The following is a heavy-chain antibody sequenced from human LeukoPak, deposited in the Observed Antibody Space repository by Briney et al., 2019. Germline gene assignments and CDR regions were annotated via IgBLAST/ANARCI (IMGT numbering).Heavy chain of an antibody. D-gene: IGHD3-16*01. J-gene: IGHJ3*01. Sequence: PGGSLRLSCAASGFTFSSYSMNWVRQAPGKGLEWVSVINSGGGDTYYAGSVKGRFTISRDNSKSTLYLQMNSLRADDTAVYYCAKDPWGIGPAFEVWGQGTMVTVSS. CDR3: AKDPWGIGPAFEV. CDR2: INSGGGDT. CDR1: GFTFSSYS. V-gene: IGHV3-23*01.